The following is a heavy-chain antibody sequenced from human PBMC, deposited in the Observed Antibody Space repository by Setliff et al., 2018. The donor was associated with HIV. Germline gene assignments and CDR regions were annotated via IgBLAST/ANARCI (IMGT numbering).Heavy chain of an antibody. Sequence: SETLSLTCTVSGGSNSGDYWSWIRQPPGKGLEWIGYIHTSGRTNYNYPFKTRATISRDTSMNQFSLRLSSVTATDTAMYYCARHPREETQRNYKFDSWGQGTLVTVSS. J-gene: IGHJ4*02. D-gene: IGHD1-7*01. CDR2: IHTSGRT. CDR1: GGSNSGDY. V-gene: IGHV4-4*09. CDR3: ARHPREETQRNYKFDS.